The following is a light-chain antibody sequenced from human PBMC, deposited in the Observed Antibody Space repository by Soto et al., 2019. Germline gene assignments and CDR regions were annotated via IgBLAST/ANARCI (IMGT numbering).Light chain of an antibody. V-gene: IGKV3-15*01. CDR2: GAS. J-gene: IGKJ2*01. CDR1: QSVSSK. Sequence: EIVLTQSPGTLSLSPGERATLSCRASQSVSSKLAWYQQKPGQAPRLLIYGASIRATDIPARFSGSGSGTEFTLTISRLQSEDFAIFYCQQYSNWPYTLGQGTK. CDR3: QQYSNWPYT.